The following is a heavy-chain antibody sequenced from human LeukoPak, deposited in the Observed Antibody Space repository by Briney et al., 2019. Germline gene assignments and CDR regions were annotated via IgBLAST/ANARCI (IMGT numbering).Heavy chain of an antibody. CDR3: ARDEYKADAY. CDR2: ISGDGEST. J-gene: IGHJ4*02. Sequence: GGSLRLSCAASGSTFTSYALDRVRQAPGTGLEWISVISGDGESTHYADSVKGRFTISRDNSKNTLCLQMNSLRAEDTAVYYCARDEYKADAYWGQGTLVTVSS. CDR1: GSTFTSYA. V-gene: IGHV3-23*01. D-gene: IGHD2/OR15-2a*01.